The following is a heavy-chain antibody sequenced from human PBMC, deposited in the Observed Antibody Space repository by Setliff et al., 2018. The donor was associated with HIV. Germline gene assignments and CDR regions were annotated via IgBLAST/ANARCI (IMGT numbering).Heavy chain of an antibody. CDR2: IYYSGST. Sequence: SETLSLTCTVSGGSISSSSHYWGWIRQPPGKGLEWVGSIYYSGSTYYNPSLKSRVTISLDTSKNQLSLKLSSVTAADTAVYYCARERDDSGDYLSLFVHWGQGAWVTVSS. J-gene: IGHJ4*02. CDR3: ARERDDSGDYLSLFVH. D-gene: IGHD4-17*01. V-gene: IGHV4-39*02. CDR1: GGSISSSSHY.